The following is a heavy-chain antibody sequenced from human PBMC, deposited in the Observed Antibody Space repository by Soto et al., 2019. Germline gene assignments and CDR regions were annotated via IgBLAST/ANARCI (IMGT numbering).Heavy chain of an antibody. Sequence: QVQLVESGGAVVQPGRSLRLSCAASGFTFKDCAMHWVRQAPGKGLEWVSIIFNDAGNEYYTESVKGRFTISRDNSKNTLYLQMNSLRDEDTAVYYCAKEKGTGRAPNGAYDVWGRGTRVTVSS. CDR2: IFNDAGNE. CDR1: GFTFKDCA. J-gene: IGHJ3*01. D-gene: IGHD2-8*02. V-gene: IGHV3-33*06. CDR3: AKEKGTGRAPNGAYDV.